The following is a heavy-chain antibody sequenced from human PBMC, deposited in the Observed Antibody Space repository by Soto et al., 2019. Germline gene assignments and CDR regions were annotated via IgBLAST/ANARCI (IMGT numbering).Heavy chain of an antibody. V-gene: IGHV3-23*01. CDR3: AKTPAAQAAAGRGGGGYLDY. D-gene: IGHD6-13*01. CDR1: GFTINTYA. J-gene: IGHJ4*02. Sequence: EVQLLESGGGLVQPGGSLRLSCAASGFTINTYAMTWVRQTPGKRLEWVSALSDTGQTTYYADSVKGRFTISRANSKNTLYLQMNGRRGEDTAVYFGAKTPAAQAAAGRGGGGYLDYWGQGALVSVSS. CDR2: LSDTGQTT.